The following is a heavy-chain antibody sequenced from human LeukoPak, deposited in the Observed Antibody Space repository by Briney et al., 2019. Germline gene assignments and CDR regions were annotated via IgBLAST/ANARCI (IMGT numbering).Heavy chain of an antibody. CDR2: IYSGGRT. D-gene: IGHD1-26*01. Sequence: GGSLRLSCAASGFTVSSNYMSWVRQAPGKGLEWVSVIYSGGRTNYADSVKGRFTISRDNAKNSLYLQLNSLRAEDTAVYYCARDPYSGTYSDYYYYYMDVWGKGTTVTVSS. J-gene: IGHJ6*03. V-gene: IGHV3-53*01. CDR1: GFTVSSNY. CDR3: ARDPYSGTYSDYYYYYMDV.